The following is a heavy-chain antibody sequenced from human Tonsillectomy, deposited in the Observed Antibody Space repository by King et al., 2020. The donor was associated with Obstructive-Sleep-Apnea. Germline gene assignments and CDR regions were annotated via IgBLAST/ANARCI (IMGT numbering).Heavy chain of an antibody. CDR1: GGSISRGDNY. CDR3: ARESEVYSYGMDV. J-gene: IGHJ6*02. V-gene: IGHV4-30-4*01. D-gene: IGHD3-3*01. CDR2: IYNSGGT. Sequence: VQLQESGPGLVKPSQTLSLTCTVSGGSISRGDNYWSWIRQPPGKGLEWIGYIYNSGGTYYNPSLKSRVIISLDMSKNQFSLKLNSVTAADTAVYYCARESEVYSYGMDVWGQGTTVTVSS.